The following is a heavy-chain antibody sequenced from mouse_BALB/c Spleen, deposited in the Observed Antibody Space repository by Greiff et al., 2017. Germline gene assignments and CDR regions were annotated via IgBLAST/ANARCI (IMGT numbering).Heavy chain of an antibody. D-gene: IGHD1-1*01. V-gene: IGHV5-6-5*01. CDR3: ARAYGGYYFDY. CDR2: ISSGGST. CDR1: GFTFSSYA. Sequence: EVQRVESGGGLVKPGGSLKLSCAASGFTFSSYAMSWVRQTPEKRLEWVASISSGGSTYYPDSVKGRFTISRDNARNILYLQMSSLRSEDTAMYYCARAYGGYYFDYWGQGTTLTVSS. J-gene: IGHJ2*01.